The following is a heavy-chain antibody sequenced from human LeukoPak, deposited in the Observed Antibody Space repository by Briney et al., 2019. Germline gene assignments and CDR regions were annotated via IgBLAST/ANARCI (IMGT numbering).Heavy chain of an antibody. V-gene: IGHV1-2*02. CDR3: ARDPPYYYDSSGYYLFDY. Sequence: ASVKVSCKASGYTFTGYYMHWVRQDPGQGLEWMGWINPNSGGTNYAQKFQGRVTMTRDTSISTAYMELSRLRSDDTAVYYCARDPPYYYDSSGYYLFDYWGQGTLVTVSS. D-gene: IGHD3-22*01. CDR1: GYTFTGYY. J-gene: IGHJ4*02. CDR2: INPNSGGT.